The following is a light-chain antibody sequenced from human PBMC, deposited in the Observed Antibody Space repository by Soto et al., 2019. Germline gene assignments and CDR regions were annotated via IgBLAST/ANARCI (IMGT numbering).Light chain of an antibody. Sequence: EIVMTQSPATLSVSPGESATLSCRASQSVSSNLAWHQQKPGQAPRILMYDASTRATGISARFSGSGSGTEFTLTISSLQSEDFAVYYCQQYHNWPITFGQGTQLEIK. CDR1: QSVSSN. J-gene: IGKJ5*01. CDR2: DAS. V-gene: IGKV3-15*01. CDR3: QQYHNWPIT.